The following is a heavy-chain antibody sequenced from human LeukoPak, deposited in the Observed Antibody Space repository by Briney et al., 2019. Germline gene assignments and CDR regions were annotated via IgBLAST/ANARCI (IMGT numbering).Heavy chain of an antibody. CDR1: GGSISSGTYY. CDR2: THYSGST. J-gene: IGHJ5*02. Sequence: SETLSLTCTVSGGSISSGTYYWGWIRQPPGKGLEWIGSTHYSGSTYYNPSLKSRVTISMDTSKSQFSLKLSSVTAADTAVYYCARRVTSGSYRPVNWFDPWGQGTLVTVSS. D-gene: IGHD3-16*02. V-gene: IGHV4-39*07. CDR3: ARRVTSGSYRPVNWFDP.